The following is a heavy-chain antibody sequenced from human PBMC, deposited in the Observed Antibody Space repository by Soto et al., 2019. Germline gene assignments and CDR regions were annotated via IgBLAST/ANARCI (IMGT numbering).Heavy chain of an antibody. CDR3: ARGRYDFWSGNWFDP. CDR2: IYYSGST. D-gene: IGHD3-3*01. CDR1: GGSISSYY. J-gene: IGHJ5*02. V-gene: IGHV4-59*01. Sequence: SETLSLTCTVSGGSISSYYWSWIRQPPGKGLEWIGYIYYSGSTNYNPSPKSRVTISVDTSKNQFSLKLSSVTAADTAVYYCARGRYDFWSGNWFDPWGQGTLGTVSS.